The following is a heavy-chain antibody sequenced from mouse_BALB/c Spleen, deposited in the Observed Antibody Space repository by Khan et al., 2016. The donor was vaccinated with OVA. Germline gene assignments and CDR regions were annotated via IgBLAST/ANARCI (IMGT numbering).Heavy chain of an antibody. D-gene: IGHD3-2*02. J-gene: IGHJ2*01. V-gene: IGHV1S132*01. Sequence: QVQLQPSGAELVRPGASVKLSCQTSGYIFTSYWIHWVKQRSGQGLEWIARIYPGTNNTYYNEKLKDKATLTADKSSSTAYIQLSSLKSEDSSVYFCAREEALYYFDYWGQGTTLTVSS. CDR1: GYIFTSYW. CDR2: IYPGTNNT. CDR3: AREEALYYFDY.